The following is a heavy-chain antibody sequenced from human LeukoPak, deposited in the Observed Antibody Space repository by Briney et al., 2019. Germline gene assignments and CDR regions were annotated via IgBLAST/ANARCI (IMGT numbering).Heavy chain of an antibody. J-gene: IGHJ3*02. Sequence: GGSLRLSCAASGFTFSSYWMHWVRQAPGKGLVWVSRINSDGSSTSYADSVKGRFTISRDNAKNTLYLQMNSLRAEDTAVYYCARGSGYSYGYGAFDIWGQGTMVTVSS. D-gene: IGHD5-18*01. CDR3: ARGSGYSYGYGAFDI. CDR2: INSDGSST. V-gene: IGHV3-74*01. CDR1: GFTFSSYW.